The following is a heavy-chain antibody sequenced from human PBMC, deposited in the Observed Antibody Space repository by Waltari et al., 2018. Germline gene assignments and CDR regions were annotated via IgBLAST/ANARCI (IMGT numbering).Heavy chain of an antibody. CDR1: GGSFYVYY. CDR3: ARISGLDFATPI. J-gene: IGHJ3*02. V-gene: IGHV4-34*09. CDR2: INHAGNI. D-gene: IGHD5-12*01. Sequence: QVQLQESGPGLVKPSETLSLPCGLPGGSFYVYYWSWVRQSPGKGLEWIGEINHAGNINYNPSLKSRVTISIDPSKNQFSLKVKSVIAADTAVYYCARISGLDFATPIWAQGTVVTVSS.